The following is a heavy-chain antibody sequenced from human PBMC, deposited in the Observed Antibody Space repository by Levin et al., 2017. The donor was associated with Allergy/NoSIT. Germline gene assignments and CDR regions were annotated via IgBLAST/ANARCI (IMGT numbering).Heavy chain of an antibody. CDR1: GFPFSTYG. Sequence: HPGGSLRLTCAASGFPFSTYGMHWVRQAPGRGLEWVAVIWFDGSSKYYADSVKGRFTISRDNSENTLYLQMNSLRAEDSGVYYCARASGPFDYWGQGTLVTVSS. D-gene: IGHD3-10*01. CDR2: IWFDGSSK. V-gene: IGHV3-33*01. CDR3: ARASGPFDY. J-gene: IGHJ4*02.